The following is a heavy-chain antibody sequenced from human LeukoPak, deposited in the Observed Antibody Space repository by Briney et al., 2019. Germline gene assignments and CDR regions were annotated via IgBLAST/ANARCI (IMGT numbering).Heavy chain of an antibody. CDR2: IYSSGST. CDR1: GDSIRSYY. Sequence: PSETLSLTCSVSGDSIRSYYWSWIRQPAGKGLEWIGRIYSSGSTNYNPSLKSRVSISIDASKNQFSLKLTSVTAADTAVYYCARVFDSWGQGTLVTVSS. V-gene: IGHV4-4*07. J-gene: IGHJ4*02. CDR3: ARVFDS.